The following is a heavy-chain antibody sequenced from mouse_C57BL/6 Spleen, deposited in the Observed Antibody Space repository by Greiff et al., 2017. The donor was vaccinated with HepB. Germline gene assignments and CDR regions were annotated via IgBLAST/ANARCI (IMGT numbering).Heavy chain of an antibody. V-gene: IGHV1-39*01. CDR1: GYSFTDYN. J-gene: IGHJ2*01. D-gene: IGHD2-1*01. Sequence: EVQRVESGPELVKPGASVKISCKASGYSFTDYNMNWVKQSNGKSLEWIGVINPNYGTTSYNQKFKGKATLTVDQSSSTAYMQLNSLTSEDSAVYYCAREGIYYGKPYYFDYWGQGTTLTVSS. CDR2: INPNYGTT. CDR3: AREGIYYGKPYYFDY.